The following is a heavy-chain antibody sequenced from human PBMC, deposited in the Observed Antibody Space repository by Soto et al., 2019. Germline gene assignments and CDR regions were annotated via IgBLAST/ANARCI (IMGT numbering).Heavy chain of an antibody. J-gene: IGHJ3*02. CDR1: GFTFSSYS. V-gene: IGHV3-21*01. D-gene: IGHD3-3*01. Sequence: EVQLVESGGGLVKPGGSLRLSCAASGFTFSSYSMNWVRQAPGKGLEWVSSISSSSSYIYYADSVKGRFTISRDNAKNSLCLQMNSLSASDTAVYYSARDSDYDFGSGYYLHGAFDIWGQGTMVTVSS. CDR3: ARDSDYDFGSGYYLHGAFDI. CDR2: ISSSSSYI.